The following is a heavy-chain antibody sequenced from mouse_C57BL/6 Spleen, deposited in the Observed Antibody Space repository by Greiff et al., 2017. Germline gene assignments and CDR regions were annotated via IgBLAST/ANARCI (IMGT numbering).Heavy chain of an antibody. D-gene: IGHD2-2*01. CDR1: GFTFSDYY. V-gene: IGHV5-12*01. CDR2: ISNGGGST. Sequence: EVNVVESGGGLVQPGGSLKLSCAASGFTFSDYYMYWVRQTPEKRLEWVAYISNGGGSTYYPDTVKGRFTISRDNAKNTLYLQMSRLKSEDTAMYYCARQGYGYLWYFDVWGTGTTVTVSS. CDR3: ARQGYGYLWYFDV. J-gene: IGHJ1*03.